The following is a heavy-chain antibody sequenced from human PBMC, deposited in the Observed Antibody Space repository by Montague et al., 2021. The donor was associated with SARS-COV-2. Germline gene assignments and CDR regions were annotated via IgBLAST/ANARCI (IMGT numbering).Heavy chain of an antibody. D-gene: IGHD3-3*01. CDR3: ASQVPDFWSGIDY. J-gene: IGHJ4*02. CDR1: GGSISSYY. CDR2: IYYSGST. V-gene: IGHV4-59*01. Sequence: SETLSLTCTVAGGSISSYYWSWTRQPPGKGLEWTGCIYYSGSTNYNPSLKSRVTISVDTSKNQFSLKLSSVTAADTAVYYCASQVPDFWSGIDYWGQGTLVTVSS.